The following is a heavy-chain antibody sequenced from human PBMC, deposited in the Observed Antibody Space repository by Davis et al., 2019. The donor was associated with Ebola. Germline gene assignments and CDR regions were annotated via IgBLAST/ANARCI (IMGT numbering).Heavy chain of an antibody. CDR2: INHSGST. V-gene: IGHV4-34*01. CDR3: ARGSRRSGSPMYNWFDP. D-gene: IGHD3-10*01. CDR1: PGSISGYY. J-gene: IGHJ5*02. Sequence: PSETLSLTCTVSPGSISGYYWSWIRQPPGTGLEWIGEINHSGSTNYNPSLKSRVTISLDTSKNQFSLKLSSVTAADTAVYYCARGSRRSGSPMYNWFDPWGQGTLVTVSS.